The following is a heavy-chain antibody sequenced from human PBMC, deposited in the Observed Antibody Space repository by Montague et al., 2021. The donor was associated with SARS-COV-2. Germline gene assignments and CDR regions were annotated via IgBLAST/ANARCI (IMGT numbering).Heavy chain of an antibody. Sequence: TLSLTCTVSGGSINSGGYYWSWIRQHPGKGLEWIGYIYYSGSTYYNPSLKSRLTISVDTSKNQFSLKLSSVTAADTAVYYCARVHFVSSGWYPDAFDIWGQATMVTVSS. CDR3: ARVHFVSSGWYPDAFDI. CDR2: IYYSGST. J-gene: IGHJ3*02. V-gene: IGHV4-31*03. CDR1: GGSINSGGYY. D-gene: IGHD6-19*01.